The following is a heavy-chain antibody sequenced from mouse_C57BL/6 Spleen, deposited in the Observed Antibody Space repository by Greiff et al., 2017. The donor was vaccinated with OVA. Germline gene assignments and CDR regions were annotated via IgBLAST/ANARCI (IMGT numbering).Heavy chain of an antibody. CDR2: ISDGGSYT. J-gene: IGHJ4*01. V-gene: IGHV5-4*01. Sequence: DVMLVESGGGLVKPGGSLKLSCAASGFTFSSYAMSWVRQTPEKRLEWVATISDGGSYTYYPDNVKGRFTISRDNAKNNLYLQMSHLKSEDTAMYYCARDGDYSKGYAMDYWGQGTSVTVSS. D-gene: IGHD2-5*01. CDR3: ARDGDYSKGYAMDY. CDR1: GFTFSSYA.